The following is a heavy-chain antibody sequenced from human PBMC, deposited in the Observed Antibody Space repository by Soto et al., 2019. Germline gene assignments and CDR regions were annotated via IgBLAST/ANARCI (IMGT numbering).Heavy chain of an antibody. V-gene: IGHV3-30*18. CDR1: GFTFSSYV. CDR2: ISYDGSNK. CDR3: AKDGEMAAAGTYYYYGMDV. D-gene: IGHD6-13*01. Sequence: PGGSLRVSCAASGFTFSSYVMHWVRQSPGKGLEWVAVISYDGSNKYYADSVKGRFTISRDNSKNTLYLQMNSLRAEDTAVYYCAKDGEMAAAGTYYYYGMDVWGQGTTVTVSS. J-gene: IGHJ6*02.